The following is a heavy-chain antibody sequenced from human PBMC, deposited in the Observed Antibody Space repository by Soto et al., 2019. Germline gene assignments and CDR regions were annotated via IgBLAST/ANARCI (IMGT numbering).Heavy chain of an antibody. Sequence: QVQLVQSGAEVKTPGASVKVSCKASGYTFASYDINWVRQAPGQGLEWMGGIMPIFRTADYAQKFQGRVTITADEPTTTAYLELSSLRSEDTAVYYCARDKDRAQLGGNYYYIMDVWGQGTTVTVTS. D-gene: IGHD3-3*02. CDR2: IMPIFRTA. CDR3: ARDKDRAQLGGNYYYIMDV. CDR1: GYTFASYD. J-gene: IGHJ6*02. V-gene: IGHV1-69*01.